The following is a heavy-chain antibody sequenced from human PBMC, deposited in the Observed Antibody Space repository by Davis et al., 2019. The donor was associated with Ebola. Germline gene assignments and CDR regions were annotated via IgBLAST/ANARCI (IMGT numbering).Heavy chain of an antibody. CDR1: GFTFSTYA. J-gene: IGHJ1*01. V-gene: IGHV3-30-3*01. Sequence: PGGSLRLSCAASGFTFSTYALHWVRQAPGKGLDWVASISFDGTNKYTADSVKGRFTISRDSSKNTLNLQMNSLRTEDTAVYYCARTAQYDFWNDRQYFQDWGQGTLVTVSS. CDR3: ARTAQYDFWNDRQYFQD. CDR2: ISFDGTNK. D-gene: IGHD3-3*01.